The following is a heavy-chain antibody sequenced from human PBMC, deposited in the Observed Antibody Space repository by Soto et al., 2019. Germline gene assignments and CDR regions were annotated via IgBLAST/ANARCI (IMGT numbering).Heavy chain of an antibody. CDR3: ARSTTSRTPDAFDI. CDR1: GFTFSDHY. V-gene: IGHV3-72*01. CDR2: TRNKAASYTT. D-gene: IGHD4-17*01. Sequence: EVQLVESGGGLVQPGGSLRLSCAASGFTFSDHYMDWVRQAPGKGLEWVGRTRNKAASYTTEYAASVKGRFTISRDDSKNSLYRQMNSLKTEDTAVYYCARSTTSRTPDAFDIWGQGTMVTVSS. J-gene: IGHJ3*02.